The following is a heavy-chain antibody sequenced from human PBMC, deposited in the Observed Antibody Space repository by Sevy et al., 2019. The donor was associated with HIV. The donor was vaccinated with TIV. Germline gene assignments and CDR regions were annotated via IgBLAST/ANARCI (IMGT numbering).Heavy chain of an antibody. CDR2: ISHTGGTT. CDR3: AKDLEQQLGPDY. V-gene: IGHV3-23*01. CDR1: GFTFSSYD. J-gene: IGHJ4*02. D-gene: IGHD6-13*01. Sequence: GGSLRLSCAASGFTFSSYDMSWVRQAPGKGLEWVSGISHTGGTTNYAESVKGRFIISRDNSKKTLFLQMNSLRAEDTALYYCAKDLEQQLGPDYWGQGTQVTVSS.